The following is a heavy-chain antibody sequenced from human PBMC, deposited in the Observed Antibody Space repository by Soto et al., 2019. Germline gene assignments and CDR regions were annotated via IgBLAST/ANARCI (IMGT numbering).Heavy chain of an antibody. Sequence: QEELVQSGAEVKKPGSSVNVSCKASGGTFASYSITWVRQAPGQRLEWMGEIIPLLKTVNYAQKFQGRVTITGDRSTSTVYMALSRLRSDDTAVYYCARDPVDLFGYMDVWGQGTLVTVSA. CDR3: ARDPVDLFGYMDV. J-gene: IGHJ4*02. V-gene: IGHV1-69*06. CDR2: IIPLLKTV. D-gene: IGHD2-2*02. CDR1: GGTFASYS.